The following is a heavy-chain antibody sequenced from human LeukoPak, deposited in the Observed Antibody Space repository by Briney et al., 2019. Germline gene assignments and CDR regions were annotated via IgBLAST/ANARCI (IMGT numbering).Heavy chain of an antibody. V-gene: IGHV1-8*03. D-gene: IGHD5-18*01. CDR1: GYTFTSYD. J-gene: IGHJ6*03. Sequence: ASVKVSCKASGYTFTSYDINWVRQATGQGLEWMGWMNPNSGNTGYAQKFQGRVTITRNTSISTAYMELSSLRSEDTAVYYCARRSGGYSYIDGYNYYMDVWGKGTTVTISS. CDR3: ARRSGGYSYIDGYNYYMDV. CDR2: MNPNSGNT.